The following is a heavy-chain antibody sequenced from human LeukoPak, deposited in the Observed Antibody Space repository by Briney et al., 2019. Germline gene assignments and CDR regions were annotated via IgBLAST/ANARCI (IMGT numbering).Heavy chain of an antibody. CDR2: MNPNSGNT. CDR1: GYTFTSYD. J-gene: IGHJ6*03. D-gene: IGHD6-13*01. V-gene: IGHV1-8*01. CDR3: ARGVGAAAGTGYYYYMDV. Sequence: GASVKVSCKASGYTFTSYDINWVRQATGQELEWMGWMNPNSGNTGYAQKFQGRVTMTRNTSISTAYMELSSLRSEDTAVYYCARGVGAAAGTGYYYYMDVWGKGTTVTVSS.